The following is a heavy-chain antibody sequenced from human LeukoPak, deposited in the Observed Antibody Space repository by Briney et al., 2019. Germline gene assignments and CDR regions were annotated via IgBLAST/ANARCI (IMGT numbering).Heavy chain of an antibody. CDR1: GYTFTNYL. CDR2: INPRRGST. V-gene: IGHV1-46*01. CDR3: TREGAAEAKNFDY. D-gene: IGHD6-13*01. Sequence: ASVTVSCKTSGYTFTNYLIHWVRQAPGLWHEWMGIINPRRGSTRYAQKFRDRVVVTRDTSTSTVYMELSSLRSDDTAVYYCTREGAAEAKNFDYWGQGTLVTVSS. J-gene: IGHJ4*02.